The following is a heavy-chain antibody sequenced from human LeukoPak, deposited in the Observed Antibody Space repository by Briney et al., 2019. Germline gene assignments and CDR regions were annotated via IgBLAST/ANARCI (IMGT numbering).Heavy chain of an antibody. CDR3: ARDARGSSYMDV. CDR1: GGSVSFYY. V-gene: IGHV4-59*02. Sequence: PSETLSLTCTVSGGSVSFYYWSWIRQPPGKGLEWIGYIYYSGSTNYNPSLKSRVTISVDTSKNQFSLKVSTVTAADTAVYYCARDARGSSYMDVWGQGTTVTVSS. CDR2: IYYSGST. J-gene: IGHJ6*02. D-gene: IGHD3-10*01.